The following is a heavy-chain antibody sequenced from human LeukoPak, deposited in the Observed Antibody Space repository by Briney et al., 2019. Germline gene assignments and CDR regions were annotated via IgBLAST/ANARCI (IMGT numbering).Heavy chain of an antibody. D-gene: IGHD6-19*01. V-gene: IGHV1-18*04. J-gene: IGHJ4*02. CDR2: ISAHSGNT. CDR3: ARDSTRYSGGWYRSYRDY. CDR1: GYTFTNYG. Sequence: GASVKVSCKASGYTFTNYGISWVRQAPGQGLEWMGWISAHSGNTHYAQNLQGRVTMTTDTSTSTAYMEVRSLRSDDTAMYYCARDSTRYSGGWYRSYRDYWGQGTLVTVSS.